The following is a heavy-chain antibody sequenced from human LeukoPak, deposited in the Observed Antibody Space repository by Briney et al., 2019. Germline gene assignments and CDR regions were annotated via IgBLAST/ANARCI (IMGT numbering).Heavy chain of an antibody. D-gene: IGHD6-13*01. CDR3: ARYSSSWPLYYFDY. Sequence: SETLSLTCTVSGGSISSSSYYWGWIRQPPGKGLEWIGSIYYSGSTYYNPSLKSRVTISVDTSKNQFSLKLSSVTAADTAVYYCARYSSSWPLYYFDYWGQGTLVTVSS. J-gene: IGHJ4*02. CDR1: GGSISSSSYY. CDR2: IYYSGST. V-gene: IGHV4-39*01.